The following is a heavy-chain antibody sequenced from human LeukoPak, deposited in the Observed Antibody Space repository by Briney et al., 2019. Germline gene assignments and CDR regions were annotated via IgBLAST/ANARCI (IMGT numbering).Heavy chain of an antibody. CDR1: GFSFSNYE. CDR3: AKDAGSGTYSDGYYFGY. J-gene: IGHJ4*02. Sequence: PGGSLRLSCAASGFSFSNYEMNWVRQAPGKGLEWVSYISCNGATRYYADSVKGRFTISRDNAENSLYLQMNSLRAEDTAVYYCAKDAGSGTYSDGYYFGYWGQGTLVTVSS. CDR2: ISCNGATR. V-gene: IGHV3-48*03. D-gene: IGHD3-10*01.